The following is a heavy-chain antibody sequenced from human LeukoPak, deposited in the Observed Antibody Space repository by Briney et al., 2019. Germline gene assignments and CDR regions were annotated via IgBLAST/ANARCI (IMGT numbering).Heavy chain of an antibody. Sequence: SGGSLRLSCVASGFTFSSDWMNWVRQAPGKGLEWVADIKQDGTEKYYVDSVKGRFTISRDNAKNSLYLQMNSLRAEDTAVCYCARGDYYDRRFDYWGQGTLVTVSS. D-gene: IGHD3-22*01. V-gene: IGHV3-7*01. CDR1: GFTFSSDW. CDR3: ARGDYYDRRFDY. J-gene: IGHJ4*02. CDR2: IKQDGTEK.